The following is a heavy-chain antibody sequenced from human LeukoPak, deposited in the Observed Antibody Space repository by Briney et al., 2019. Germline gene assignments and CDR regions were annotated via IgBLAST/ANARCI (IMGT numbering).Heavy chain of an antibody. D-gene: IGHD5-24*01. Sequence: GGSLRLSCAASGFTFSSYSMNWVRQAPGKGLVWVSRIKGDGSISYADSVKGRFTISRDNAKNTLYLQMNSLRAEDTAVYYCARARDGYNYLYFDYWGQGSLVTVSS. V-gene: IGHV3-74*01. J-gene: IGHJ4*02. CDR1: GFTFSSYS. CDR2: IKGDGSI. CDR3: ARARDGYNYLYFDY.